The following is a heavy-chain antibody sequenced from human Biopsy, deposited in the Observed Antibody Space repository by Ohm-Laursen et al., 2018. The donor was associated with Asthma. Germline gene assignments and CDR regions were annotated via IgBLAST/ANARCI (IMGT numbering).Heavy chain of an antibody. V-gene: IGHV3-9*01. D-gene: IGHD3-10*01. Sequence: LSLTCAASGFIFDDYIIHWVRQAPGKGLEWVSHITRDSATTVYADSVKGRFTVSRDNAKNSVYLQMNSLRVEDTAMYYCAKDLYGSGSYILIAWGQRTLVTVSS. CDR1: GFIFDDYI. J-gene: IGHJ4*02. CDR3: AKDLYGSGSYILIA. CDR2: ITRDSATT.